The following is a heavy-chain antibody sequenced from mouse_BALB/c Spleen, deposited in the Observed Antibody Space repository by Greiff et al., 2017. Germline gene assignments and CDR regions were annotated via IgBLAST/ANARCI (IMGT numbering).Heavy chain of an antibody. J-gene: IGHJ4*01. D-gene: IGHD1-2*01. CDR2: IDPENGNT. Sequence: VQLQQSGPELVKPGASVRISCKASGYTFTSYYIHWVKQRPEQGLEWIGWIDPENGNTIYDPKFQGKASITADTSSNTAYLQLSSLTSEDTAVYYCARSGYFFYAMDYWGQGTSVTVSS. CDR1: GYTFTSYY. V-gene: IGHV14-1*02. CDR3: ARSGYFFYAMDY.